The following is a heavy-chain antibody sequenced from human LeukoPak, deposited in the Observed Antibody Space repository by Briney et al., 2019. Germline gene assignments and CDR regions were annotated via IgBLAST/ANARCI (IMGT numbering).Heavy chain of an antibody. D-gene: IGHD3/OR15-3a*01. CDR2: IRYDGSNK. J-gene: IGHJ6*03. CDR3: AKTGVYDFYMDV. V-gene: IGHV3-30*02. Sequence: GGSLRLSCAASGFTFSSYGMHWVRQAPGKGLEWVAFIRYDGSNKYYADSVKGRFTISRDNSKNTLYLQMNSLRAEDTAVYYCAKTGVYDFYMDVWGKGTTVTVSS. CDR1: GFTFSSYG.